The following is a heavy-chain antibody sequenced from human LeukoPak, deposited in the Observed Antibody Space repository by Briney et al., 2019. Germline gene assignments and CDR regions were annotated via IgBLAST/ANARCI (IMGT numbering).Heavy chain of an antibody. CDR3: ARHLIREEYSSSSIGFDP. Sequence: KPSETLSLTCTVSGGSISSYYWSWIRQPPGKGLEWIGYIYNSGSTNYNPSLKSRVTMSVDTSKNQFSLKLSSVTAADTAVYHCARHLIREEYSSSSIGFDPWGQGTLVTVSS. D-gene: IGHD6-6*01. J-gene: IGHJ5*02. CDR2: IYNSGST. V-gene: IGHV4-59*08. CDR1: GGSISSYY.